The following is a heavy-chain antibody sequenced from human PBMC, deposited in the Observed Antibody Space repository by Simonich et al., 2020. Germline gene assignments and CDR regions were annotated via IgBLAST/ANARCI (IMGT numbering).Heavy chain of an antibody. J-gene: IGHJ3*02. CDR1: GFTFSSYA. V-gene: IGHV3-23*01. CDR2: ISGSSGRT. Sequence: GGGLVQPGGSLRLSCAASGFTFSSYAMSWVRQAPEKGLEWVSAISGSSGRTYYADSVKGRFTISRDNSKNTLYLQMNSLRAEDTAVYYCAKDLGERITMIVVVIDAFDIWGQGTMVTVSS. CDR3: AKDLGERITMIVVVIDAFDI. D-gene: IGHD3-22*01.